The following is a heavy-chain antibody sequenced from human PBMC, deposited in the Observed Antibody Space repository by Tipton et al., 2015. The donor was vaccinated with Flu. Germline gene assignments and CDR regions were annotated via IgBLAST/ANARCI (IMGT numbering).Heavy chain of an antibody. J-gene: IGHJ3*02. V-gene: IGHV4-34*01. CDR3: ARVGRELLNAFGI. CDR1: GGSFSGYY. Sequence: TLSLTCAVYGGSFSGYYWSWIRQPPGKGLEWIGEINHSGSTNYNPSLKSRVTISVDTSKNQFSLKLSSVTAADTAVYYCARVGRELLNAFGIWGQGTMVTVSS. CDR2: INHSGST. D-gene: IGHD1-26*01.